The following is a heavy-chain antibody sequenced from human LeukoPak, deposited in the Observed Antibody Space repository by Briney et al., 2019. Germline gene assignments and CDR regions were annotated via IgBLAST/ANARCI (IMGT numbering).Heavy chain of an antibody. Sequence: PGGSLRLSCAASGFTFSSYGMHWVRQAPGKGLEWVAFMRYDGSNKYYADSVKGRFTISRDNAKNSLYLQMNSLRAEDTAVYYCARDYSYGMDVWGQGTTVTVSS. D-gene: IGHD2-15*01. J-gene: IGHJ6*02. V-gene: IGHV3-30*02. CDR3: ARDYSYGMDV. CDR2: MRYDGSNK. CDR1: GFTFSSYG.